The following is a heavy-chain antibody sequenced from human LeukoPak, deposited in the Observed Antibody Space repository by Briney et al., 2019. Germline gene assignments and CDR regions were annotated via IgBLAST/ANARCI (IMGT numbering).Heavy chain of an antibody. CDR3: ARVGAPYCSSTSCYWDH. Sequence: PGGSLRLSCAASGFIFSRNWMSWVRQAPGKGLEWVANINQDGSEKYYVDSVKGRFTISRDNAKNSLDLQMNSLRAEDTAVYYCARVGAPYCSSTSCYWDHWGQGILVTVSS. CDR2: INQDGSEK. V-gene: IGHV3-7*01. J-gene: IGHJ4*02. D-gene: IGHD2-2*01. CDR1: GFIFSRNW.